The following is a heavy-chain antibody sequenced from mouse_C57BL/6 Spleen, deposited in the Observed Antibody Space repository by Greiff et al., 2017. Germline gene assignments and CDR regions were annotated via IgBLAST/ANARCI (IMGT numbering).Heavy chain of an antibody. CDR1: GYTFTSYG. CDR3: ARWGYYDRGDYYAMDY. J-gene: IGHJ4*01. Sequence: QVQLQQSGAELARPGASVKLSCKASGYTFTSYGIRWVKQRTGQGLEWIGEIYPRSGNTYYNEKFKGKATLTADKSSSTAYMELRSLTSEDSAVYFCARWGYYDRGDYYAMDYWGQGTSVTVSS. D-gene: IGHD2-4*01. V-gene: IGHV1-81*01. CDR2: IYPRSGNT.